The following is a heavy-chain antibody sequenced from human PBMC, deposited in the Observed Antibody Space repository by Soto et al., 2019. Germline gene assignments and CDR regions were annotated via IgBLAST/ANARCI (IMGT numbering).Heavy chain of an antibody. Sequence: KASETLSLTCTVSGGSISSGDYYWSWIRQPPGKGLEWIGYIYYSGSTYYNPSLKSRVTISVDTSKNQFSLKLSSVTAADTAVYYCATQDYYDSSGYYQLRSFDYWGQGTLVTVSS. CDR1: GGSISSGDYY. D-gene: IGHD3-22*01. CDR3: ATQDYYDSSGYYQLRSFDY. J-gene: IGHJ4*02. V-gene: IGHV4-30-4*01. CDR2: IYYSGST.